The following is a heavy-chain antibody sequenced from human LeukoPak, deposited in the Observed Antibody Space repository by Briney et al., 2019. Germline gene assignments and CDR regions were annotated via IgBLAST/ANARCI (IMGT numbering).Heavy chain of an antibody. V-gene: IGHV3-13*01. D-gene: IGHD5-18*01. CDR2: VSAGHHA. CDR3: VREARGYHYTYFDY. Sequence: GGSLRLSCTASGLTLGGHDMHWVRQTTGDGLEWVAAVSAGHHAFYAGSVKGLFTVSREDAKNSLFLQMNSLRAGDTAIYYCVREARGYHYTYFDYWGQGSLVTVSS. J-gene: IGHJ4*02. CDR1: GLTLGGHD.